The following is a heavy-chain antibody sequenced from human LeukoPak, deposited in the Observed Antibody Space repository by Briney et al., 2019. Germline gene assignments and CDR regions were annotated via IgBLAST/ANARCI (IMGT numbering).Heavy chain of an antibody. J-gene: IGHJ4*02. V-gene: IGHV1-58*02. D-gene: IGHD4-17*01. CDR2: IVVGSGNT. CDR1: GFTFTSSA. Sequence: GTSVEVSCKASGFTFTSSAMQWVRQARGQRLEWIGWIVVGSGNTNYAQKFQERVTITRDMSTSTAYMELSSLRSEDTAVYYRAARPPSGDYVSTFDYWGQGTLVAVSS. CDR3: AARPPSGDYVSTFDY.